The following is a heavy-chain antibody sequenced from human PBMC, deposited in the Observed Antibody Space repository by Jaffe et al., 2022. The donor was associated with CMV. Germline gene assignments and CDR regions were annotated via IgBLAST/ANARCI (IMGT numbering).Heavy chain of an antibody. V-gene: IGHV3-23*01. CDR3: ARGLSSTWYDH. D-gene: IGHD6-13*01. Sequence: EVQLLESGGGLVQPGGSLRLSCAASGFTFSSYAMSWVRQAPGKGLEWVSVISGGGGTTNYADSVKGRFTISRDNSKNTLYVQMNSLRAEDTAVYYCARGLSSTWYDHWGQGTLVTVSS. CDR2: ISGGGGTT. J-gene: IGHJ5*02. CDR1: GFTFSSYA.